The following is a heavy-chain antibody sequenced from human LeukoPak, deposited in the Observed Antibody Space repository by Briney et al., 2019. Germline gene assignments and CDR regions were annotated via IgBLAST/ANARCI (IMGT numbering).Heavy chain of an antibody. J-gene: IGHJ5*02. CDR2: IRYDESNK. Sequence: PGGSLRLSCAASGFTFSRYGMHWVRQAPGKGLEWVAFIRYDESNKFYADSVKGRFTVSRDNAKNSLYLQMNSLRAEDTAVYYCARGRGDQDGYNLWGQGTLVTVSS. D-gene: IGHD5-24*01. CDR3: ARGRGDQDGYNL. V-gene: IGHV3-30*02. CDR1: GFTFSRYG.